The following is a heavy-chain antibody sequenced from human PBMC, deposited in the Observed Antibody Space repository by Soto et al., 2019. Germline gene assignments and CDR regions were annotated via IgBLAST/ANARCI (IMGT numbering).Heavy chain of an antibody. CDR2: IYYSGST. CDR3: ARAGSGSYYHFDY. D-gene: IGHD3-10*01. CDR1: GGSISSGGYS. V-gene: IGHV4-61*08. J-gene: IGHJ4*02. Sequence: SETLSLTCAVSGGSISSGGYSWSWIRQPPGKGLEWIGYIYYSGSTNYNPSLKSRVTISVDTSKNQFSLKLSSVTAADTAVYYCARAGSGSYYHFDYWGQGTLVTVSS.